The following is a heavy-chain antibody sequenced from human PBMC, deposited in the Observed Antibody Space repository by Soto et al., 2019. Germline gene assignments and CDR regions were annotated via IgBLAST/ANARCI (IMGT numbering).Heavy chain of an antibody. D-gene: IGHD6-13*01. CDR3: ARRGPGTYFDY. V-gene: IGHV3-30-3*01. J-gene: IGHJ4*02. Sequence: GGSLRLSCAASGFTFSSYAMHWVRQAPGKGLEWVAVISYDGSNKYYADSVKGRFTFSRDNSKNALYLQMNSLRAEDTAVYYCARRGPGTYFDYWGQGTLVTVSS. CDR2: ISYDGSNK. CDR1: GFTFSSYA.